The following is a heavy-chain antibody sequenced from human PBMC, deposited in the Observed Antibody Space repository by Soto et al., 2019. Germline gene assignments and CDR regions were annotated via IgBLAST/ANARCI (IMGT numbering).Heavy chain of an antibody. CDR2: ISGSGGST. Sequence: EVQLLESGGGLVQPGGSLRLSCAASGFIFSSYAMSWVRQAPGKGLEWVSVISGSGGSTYYADSVKGRFTISRDNSKNPLYLQMSSLRAEDMAVCYCSRRTSGWYFDYWGEGALVTVSS. V-gene: IGHV3-23*01. CDR1: GFIFSSYA. CDR3: SRRTSGWYFDY. J-gene: IGHJ4*02. D-gene: IGHD6-19*01.